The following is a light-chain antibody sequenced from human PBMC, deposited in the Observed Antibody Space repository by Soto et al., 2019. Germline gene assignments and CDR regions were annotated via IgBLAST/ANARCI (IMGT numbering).Light chain of an antibody. J-gene: IGLJ1*01. CDR2: DVS. Sequence: QPVLTQPASVSGSPGQSITISCTGTNSDVGGYTYVSWYQQHPGKAPKLMICDVSNRPSGVSNRFSGSKSGNTASLTISGLQAEDEADYYCSSYTSNSRNVFGTGTKLTVL. CDR3: SSYTSNSRNV. V-gene: IGLV2-14*01. CDR1: NSDVGGYTY.